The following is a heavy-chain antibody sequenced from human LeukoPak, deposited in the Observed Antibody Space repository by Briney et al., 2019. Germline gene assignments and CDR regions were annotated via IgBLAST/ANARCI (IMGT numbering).Heavy chain of an antibody. CDR2: IKYDGSDK. CDR1: GFTFSSYG. D-gene: IGHD2-15*01. V-gene: IGHV3-33*01. Sequence: GGSLRLSCAASGFTFSSYGMHWVRQAPGKGLEWVAVIKYDGSDKYYADSLKGRFTISKDNSKNTLYLQMNSLRAEDTAVYYCARDLGYCSGGSCYPRGFDYWGQGTLVTVSS. J-gene: IGHJ4*02. CDR3: ARDLGYCSGGSCYPRGFDY.